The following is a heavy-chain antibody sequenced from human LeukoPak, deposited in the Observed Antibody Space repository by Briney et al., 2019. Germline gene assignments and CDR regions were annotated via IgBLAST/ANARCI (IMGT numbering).Heavy chain of an antibody. CDR3: ARLKNPAGTAPFDY. J-gene: IGHJ4*02. CDR1: GGSISSGGYY. CDR2: IYYSGST. V-gene: IGHV4-61*08. D-gene: IGHD6-13*01. Sequence: PSETLSLTCTVSGGSISSGGYYWSWIRQHPGKGLEWIGYIYYSGSTNYNPSLKSRVTISVDTSKNQFSLKLSSVTAADTAVYYCARLKNPAGTAPFDYWGQGTLVTVSS.